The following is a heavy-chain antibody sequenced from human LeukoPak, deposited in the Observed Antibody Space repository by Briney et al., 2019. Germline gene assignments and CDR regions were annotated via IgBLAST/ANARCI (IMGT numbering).Heavy chain of an antibody. V-gene: IGHV1-2*02. CDR1: GYIFTYFY. J-gene: IGHJ4*02. CDR2: INPDSRDT. CDR3: ARGLYYYDSNGRTPYDY. Sequence: ASVKVSCKASGYIFTYFYLHWVRQAPGQGLEWMGWINPDSRDTNYAQKFHGRVTMTRDTSISTAYMELSSLKSEDTAVYYCARGLYYYDSNGRTPYDYWGQGTLVTVSS. D-gene: IGHD3-22*01.